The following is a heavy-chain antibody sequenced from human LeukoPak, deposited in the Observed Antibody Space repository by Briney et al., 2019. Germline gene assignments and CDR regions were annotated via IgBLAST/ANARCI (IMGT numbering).Heavy chain of an antibody. J-gene: IGHJ6*03. CDR3: ARVLFGDSSGYYYFYYMDV. Sequence: ASVKVSCEASGCTLRSYGITWVRQAPGQGLEWVGIINPSGGSTSYAQTFQGRVTMTRDISTSTVYMELSSLRSEDTAVYYCARVLFGDSSGYYYFYYMDVWGKGITVTVSS. CDR1: GCTLRSYG. CDR2: INPSGGST. V-gene: IGHV1-46*01. D-gene: IGHD3-22*01.